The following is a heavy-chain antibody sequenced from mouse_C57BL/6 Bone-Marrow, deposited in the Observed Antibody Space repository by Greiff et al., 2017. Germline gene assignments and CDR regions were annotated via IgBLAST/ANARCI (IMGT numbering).Heavy chain of an antibody. CDR1: GYTFTSYW. J-gene: IGHJ4*01. CDR2: IDPSDSYT. Sequence: QVQLQQPGAELVMPGASVKLSCKASGYTFTSYWMHWVKQRPGQGLEWIGEIDPSDSYTNYNQKFKGKSTLTVDKSSSTAYMQLSSLTSEDSAVYYCARTGVYYCGSSYAMDYWGQGTSVTVSS. CDR3: ARTGVYYCGSSYAMDY. D-gene: IGHD1-1*01. V-gene: IGHV1-69*01.